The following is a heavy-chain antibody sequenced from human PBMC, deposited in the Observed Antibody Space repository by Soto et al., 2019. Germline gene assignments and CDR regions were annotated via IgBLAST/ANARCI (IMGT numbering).Heavy chain of an antibody. CDR3: ETPEDYDDCLDS. CDR1: GYTFTSYD. D-gene: IGHD3-22*01. J-gene: IGHJ4*02. CDR2: MNPNSGNT. V-gene: IGHV1-8*01. Sequence: GASVNVSCKASGYTFTSYDINWVRQATGQGFEYLGWMNPNSGNTGYVQKFQGRVTMTRDTSMSTAYMELSRLRSDDTAVYYCETPEDYDDCLDSWGQGTLVTVSS.